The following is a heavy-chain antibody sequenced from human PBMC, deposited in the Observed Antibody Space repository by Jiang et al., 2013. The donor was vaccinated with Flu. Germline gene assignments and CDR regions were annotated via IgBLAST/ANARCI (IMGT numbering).Heavy chain of an antibody. CDR1: GRSHGRSFNDYY. CDR2: INHSGST. Sequence: LLKPSETLSLTCAVYGRSHGRSFNDYYWNWIRQPPGKGLEWIGEINHSGSTNYNPSLKSRVTISVDTSKNQFSLKLSSVTAADTAVYYCARGPNRNWNDVSWGQGTLVTVSS. V-gene: IGHV4-34*01. D-gene: IGHD1-1*01. CDR3: ARGPNRNWNDVS. J-gene: IGHJ4*02.